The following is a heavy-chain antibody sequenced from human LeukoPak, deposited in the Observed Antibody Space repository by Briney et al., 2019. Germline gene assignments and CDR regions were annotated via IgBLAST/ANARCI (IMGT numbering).Heavy chain of an antibody. D-gene: IGHD3-16*02. V-gene: IGHV3-48*01. CDR2: ISSSSSTI. Sequence: GGSLRLSCAAPEFTFSSYSMYWVRQAPGKGLEWVSYISSSSSTIYYADSVKGRFTISRGKAKNSLYLQMNSLRAEDTAVYYCARVGVRFDYWGQGTLVTVSS. CDR3: ARVGVRFDY. CDR1: EFTFSSYS. J-gene: IGHJ4*02.